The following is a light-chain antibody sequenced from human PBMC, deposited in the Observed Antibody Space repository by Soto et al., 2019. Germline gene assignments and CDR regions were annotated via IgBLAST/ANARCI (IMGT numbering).Light chain of an antibody. Sequence: DIQMTQSPSSLSASVGDRVTITCQASQDISNYLNWYQQKPGKGPKILIYDASVLEAGVPSRFSRGGSGTHFTLTTSSLQAKDVATYYCQQFDNLPLTFAGGTKVEIK. CDR3: QQFDNLPLT. V-gene: IGKV1-33*01. CDR1: QDISNY. CDR2: DAS. J-gene: IGKJ4*01.